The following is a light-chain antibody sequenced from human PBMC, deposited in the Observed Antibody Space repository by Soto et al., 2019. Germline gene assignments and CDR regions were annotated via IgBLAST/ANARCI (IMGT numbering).Light chain of an antibody. CDR2: AAS. Sequence: DIQMTLTLASLSASVGDRVTITCRASQSISSYLNWYQQKPGKAPKLLIYAASSLQRGVPSRFSGSGSGTDFTLTISSLQSEDFAVYYCQQYKSYSEAFGQVTKVDI. J-gene: IGKJ1*01. CDR1: QSISSY. V-gene: IGKV1-39*01. CDR3: QQYKSYSEA.